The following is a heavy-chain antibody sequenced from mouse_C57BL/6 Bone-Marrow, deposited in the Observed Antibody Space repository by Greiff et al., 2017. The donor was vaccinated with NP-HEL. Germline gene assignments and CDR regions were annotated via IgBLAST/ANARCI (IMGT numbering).Heavy chain of an antibody. V-gene: IGHV7-3*01. CDR3: AKALGDY. J-gene: IGHJ4*01. CDR2: IRNKANGYTT. Sequence: EVKLVESGGGLVQPGGSLSLSCAASGFTFTDYYMSWVRQPPGKALEWLGFIRNKANGYTTEYSASVKGRFTISRDNSQSILYLQMNALGAEDSATYYCAKALGDYWGQGTSVTVSS. CDR1: GFTFTDYY.